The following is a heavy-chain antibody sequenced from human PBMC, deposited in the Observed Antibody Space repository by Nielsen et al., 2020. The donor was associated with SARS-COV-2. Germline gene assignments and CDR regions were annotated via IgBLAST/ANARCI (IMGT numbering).Heavy chain of an antibody. V-gene: IGHV4-34*01. Sequence: SETLSLTCAVYGGSFSGYYWSWIRQPPGKGLEWIGEINHSGSTNYNPSLKSRVTISVDTSKNQFSLKLSSVTAADTAVYYCARDFWFGWYYYGMDVWGQGTTVTVSS. CDR3: ARDFWFGWYYYGMDV. D-gene: IGHD3-3*01. J-gene: IGHJ6*02. CDR2: INHSGST. CDR1: GGSFSGYY.